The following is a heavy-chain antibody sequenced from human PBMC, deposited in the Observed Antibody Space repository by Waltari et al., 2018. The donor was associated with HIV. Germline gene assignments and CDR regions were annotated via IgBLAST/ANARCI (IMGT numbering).Heavy chain of an antibody. CDR3: AGAPNGDFSWLDP. J-gene: IGHJ5*02. V-gene: IGHV4-39*07. D-gene: IGHD4-17*01. CDR2: ISYSGSA. Sequence: QLQLQGSGPGLVKPSETLSLTCTVSGGSVTSSTYYWGWIRQAPGLGLEWIGAISYSGSAYYNPSLESRVTISLDTSKNQFSLKLQSVTAADTAVYYCAGAPNGDFSWLDPWGQGTLVTVSS. CDR1: GGSVTSSTYY.